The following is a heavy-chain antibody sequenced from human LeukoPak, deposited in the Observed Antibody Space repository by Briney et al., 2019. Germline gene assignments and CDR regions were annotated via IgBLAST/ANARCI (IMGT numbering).Heavy chain of an antibody. D-gene: IGHD6-13*01. V-gene: IGHV3-48*03. Sequence: GGSLRLSCAACGFTFSSYEMNWVRQAPGKGLEWVSYMNITGMSDYEDPVKGRFTISRDNAKTPLYLQMNSLRREDTAVYYCAREKQQLEDYFDYWGQGTLVSVSS. J-gene: IGHJ4*02. CDR3: AREKQQLEDYFDY. CDR2: MNITGMS. CDR1: GFTFSSYE.